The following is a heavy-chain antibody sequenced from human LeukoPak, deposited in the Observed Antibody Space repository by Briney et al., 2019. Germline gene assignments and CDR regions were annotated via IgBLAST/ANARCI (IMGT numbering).Heavy chain of an antibody. V-gene: IGHV1-18*01. CDR3: ARHITMSEGPWGY. CDR1: GYTFTSYG. Sequence: GASVKVSCKASGYTFTSYGISWVRQAPGQGLESMGWISPYNGNTNYAQKFQGRVTITADKSTSTAYMELSSLRSEDTAVYYCARHITMSEGPWGYWGQGTLVTVSS. D-gene: IGHD7-27*01. J-gene: IGHJ4*02. CDR2: ISPYNGNT.